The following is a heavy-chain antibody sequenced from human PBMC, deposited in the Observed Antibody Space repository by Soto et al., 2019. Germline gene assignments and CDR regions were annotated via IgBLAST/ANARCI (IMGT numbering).Heavy chain of an antibody. CDR1: GFTLSDYY. D-gene: IGHD1-1*01. V-gene: IGHV3-72*01. CDR3: ARGGREHLTHSVIDY. CDR2: IRSKAKSYRT. J-gene: IGHJ4*02. Sequence: EVQLVESGGGLVQPGGSLRVSCVVSGFTLSDYYMDWLRQAPGKGLEWIGRIRSKAKSYRTEYAASVQGSFTISGQDSISTLFLQMNSLETDDTAVYYCARGGREHLTHSVIDYWGQGTLVTVSS.